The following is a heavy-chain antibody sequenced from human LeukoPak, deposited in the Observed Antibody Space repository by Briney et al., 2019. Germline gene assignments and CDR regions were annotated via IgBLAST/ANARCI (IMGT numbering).Heavy chain of an antibody. Sequence: ASVKVSCKASGYTFTSYDINWVRQATGQGLEWMGWMNPNSGNTGYAQKFQGRVTMTRNTSISTAYMELSSLRSEDTAVYYCARSAPGYYDILTGYYKVGYYYGMDVWGQGTTVTVSS. V-gene: IGHV1-8*01. D-gene: IGHD3-9*01. CDR3: ARSAPGYYDILTGYYKVGYYYGMDV. CDR1: GYTFTSYD. CDR2: MNPNSGNT. J-gene: IGHJ6*02.